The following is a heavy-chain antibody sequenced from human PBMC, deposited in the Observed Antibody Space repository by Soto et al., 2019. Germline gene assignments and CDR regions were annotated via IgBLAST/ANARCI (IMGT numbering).Heavy chain of an antibody. CDR1: GASISHYY. D-gene: IGHD6-13*01. V-gene: IGHV4-4*07. Sequence: QVQLQESGPGLVKPSETLSLTCTVSGASISHYYWSWIRQPAGKGLEWIGRIYASGNTNYNPSLKSLVTMSVDTSKNQFSPNLNSVTAADTAVYYCARESRSAAGTVEYWGQGTLVTVSS. CDR2: IYASGNT. CDR3: ARESRSAAGTVEY. J-gene: IGHJ4*02.